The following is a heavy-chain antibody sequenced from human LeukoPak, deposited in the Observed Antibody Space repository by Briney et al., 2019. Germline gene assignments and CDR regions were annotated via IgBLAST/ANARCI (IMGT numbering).Heavy chain of an antibody. CDR3: ARGKEMATTPFDY. CDR2: ISSSGSTI. D-gene: IGHD5-24*01. Sequence: AGGSLRLSCAASGFTFSSYEMSWVRQAPGKWLEWVSYISSSGSTIYYADSVKGRFAISRDNAKNSLYLQMNSLRAEDTAVYYCARGKEMATTPFDYWGQGTLVTVSS. V-gene: IGHV3-48*03. CDR1: GFTFSSYE. J-gene: IGHJ4*02.